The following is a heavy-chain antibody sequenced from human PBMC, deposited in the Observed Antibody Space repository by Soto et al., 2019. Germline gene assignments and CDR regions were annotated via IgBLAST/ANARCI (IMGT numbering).Heavy chain of an antibody. Sequence: GGSLRLSCAASGFTFSGSAMHWVRQASGKGLEWIGRIRSKAHSYATEYAASVKGSFTISRDDSKNTAYLQMNSLKTEDTAVYYCTTNRPGYSYDTHGFDYWGQGTLVTVSS. V-gene: IGHV3-73*01. CDR3: TTNRPGYSYDTHGFDY. J-gene: IGHJ4*02. D-gene: IGHD5-18*01. CDR1: GFTFSGSA. CDR2: IRSKAHSYAT.